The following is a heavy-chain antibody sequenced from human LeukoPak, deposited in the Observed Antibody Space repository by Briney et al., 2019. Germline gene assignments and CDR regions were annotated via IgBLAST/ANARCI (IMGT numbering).Heavy chain of an antibody. D-gene: IGHD3-9*01. J-gene: IGHJ4*02. CDR1: GFTFSSYW. CDR3: ARDHDILTGHPNYFDY. V-gene: IGHV3-7*01. CDR2: IKQDGSEK. Sequence: GGSQRLSCAASGFTFSSYWMSWVRQAPGKGLEWVANIKQDGSEKYYVDSVKGRFTISRDNAKNSLYLQMNSLRAEDTAVYYCARDHDILTGHPNYFDYWGQGTLVTVSS.